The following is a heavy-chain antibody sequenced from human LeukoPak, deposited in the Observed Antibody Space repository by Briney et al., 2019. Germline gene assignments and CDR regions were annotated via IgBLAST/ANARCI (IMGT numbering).Heavy chain of an antibody. J-gene: IGHJ6*04. CDR3: AKADCSSTSCYGFYGMDV. CDR2: ISGTGGGT. D-gene: IGHD2-2*01. Sequence: PGGSLRLSCAASGFTFSIYAMTWVRQAPGKGVEWVSVISGTGGGTYYAESVRGRFTSSRDESKNALYLQMNSLRPEGSAVYYCAKADCSSTSCYGFYGMDVWGKGTTVTVSS. CDR1: GFTFSIYA. V-gene: IGHV3-23*01.